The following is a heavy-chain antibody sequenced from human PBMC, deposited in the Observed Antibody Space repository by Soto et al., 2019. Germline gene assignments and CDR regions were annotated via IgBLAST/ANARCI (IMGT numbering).Heavy chain of an antibody. CDR2: IWSDGNNR. D-gene: IGHD6-13*01. Sequence: PAGSLRLSCAASGLAFSDHYMAWVRQAPGKGLEWVAVIWSDGNNRFYADSVKGRFSVSRDNSKNTVYLQMNSLRAEDTAVYYCAKDQGSSWYEIDYWGQGT. CDR1: GLAFSDHY. CDR3: AKDQGSSWYEIDY. J-gene: IGHJ4*02. V-gene: IGHV3-33*06.